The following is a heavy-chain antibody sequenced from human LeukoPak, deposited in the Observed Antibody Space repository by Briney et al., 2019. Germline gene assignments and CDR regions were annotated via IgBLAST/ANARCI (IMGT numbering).Heavy chain of an antibody. Sequence: FSVKVSCKASVGTFSSYAISWVRHAPGPGLEWMGGIIPIFGTANYAQKFQGRVTITADKSTSTAYMELSSLRSEDTAVYYCAREIAVAGTIIGGAFDIWGQGTMVTVSS. CDR3: AREIAVAGTIIGGAFDI. V-gene: IGHV1-69*06. J-gene: IGHJ3*02. CDR2: IIPIFGTA. D-gene: IGHD6-19*01. CDR1: VGTFSSYA.